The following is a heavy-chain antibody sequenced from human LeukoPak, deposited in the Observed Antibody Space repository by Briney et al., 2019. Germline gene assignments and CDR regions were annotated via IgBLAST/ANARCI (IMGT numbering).Heavy chain of an antibody. J-gene: IGHJ4*02. CDR3: AKMSGVVWFGELRLPFDS. CDR1: GFTFSSYG. Sequence: GGSLRLSCAASGFTFSSYGMSWVRQAPGKGLEWVSVIGVSDDTSYADSVKGRFTISRDNSKNTLYLQVNSLRADDTAVYYCAKMSGVVWFGELRLPFDSWGQGTVVTVSS. D-gene: IGHD3-10*01. V-gene: IGHV3-23*01. CDR2: IGVSDDT.